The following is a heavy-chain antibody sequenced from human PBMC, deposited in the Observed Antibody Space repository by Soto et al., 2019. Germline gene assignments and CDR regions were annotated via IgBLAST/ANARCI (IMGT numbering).Heavy chain of an antibody. J-gene: IGHJ6*02. CDR2: IIPIFGTA. D-gene: IGHD5-18*01. V-gene: IGHV1-69*13. CDR3: AINVGVDTAMGPAHYYYYYGMDV. CDR1: GGTFSSYA. Sequence: SVKGSCKASGGTFSSYAISWVRQAPGQGLEWMGGIIPIFGTANYAQKFQGRVTITADESTSTAYMELSSLRSEDTAVYYCAINVGVDTAMGPAHYYYYYGMDVWGQGTTVTVSS.